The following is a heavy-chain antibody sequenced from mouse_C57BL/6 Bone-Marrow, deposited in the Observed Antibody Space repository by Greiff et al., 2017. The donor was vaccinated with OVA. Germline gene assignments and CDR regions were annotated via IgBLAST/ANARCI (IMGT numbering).Heavy chain of an antibody. Sequence: EVQLQQSGPELVKPGASVKISCKASGYTFTDYYMNWVKQSHGKSLEWIGDINPNNGGTSYNQKFKGKATLTVDKSSSTAYMERRSLTSEDSAVYYCARGLYYGSSNYWGQGTTLTVSS. V-gene: IGHV1-26*01. J-gene: IGHJ2*01. CDR3: ARGLYYGSSNY. D-gene: IGHD1-1*01. CDR2: INPNNGGT. CDR1: GYTFTDYY.